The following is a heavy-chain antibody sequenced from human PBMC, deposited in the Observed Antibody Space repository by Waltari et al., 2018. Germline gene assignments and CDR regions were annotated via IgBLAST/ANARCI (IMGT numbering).Heavy chain of an antibody. Sequence: VQLVESGGGLVQPGGSLRLSCAASGMTFTTYSMNWVRQSPGKGREWIETIYYSGSTSYNPSLKSRVTISIDTSKNQLSLELTSVTAADTAIYYCASHLWYRDLSRVAFDFWGQGTLVAVSS. CDR3: ASHLWYRDLSRVAFDF. CDR2: IYYSGST. J-gene: IGHJ4*02. V-gene: IGHV4-59*12. D-gene: IGHD3-10*01. CDR1: GMTFTTYS.